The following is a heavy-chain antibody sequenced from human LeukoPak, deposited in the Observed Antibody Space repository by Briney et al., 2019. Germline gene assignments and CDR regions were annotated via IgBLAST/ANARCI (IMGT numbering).Heavy chain of an antibody. CDR2: IYTSGST. V-gene: IGHV4-61*02. Sequence: SQTLSLTCTVSGGSISSGSYYWSWIRQPAGKGLEWIGRIYTSGSTNYNPSLKSRVTISVDTSKNQFSLKLSSVTAADTAVYYCARVRHYDFWSGYSGPPIGAFDIWGQGTMVTVSS. CDR3: ARVRHYDFWSGYSGPPIGAFDI. CDR1: GGSISSGSYY. J-gene: IGHJ3*02. D-gene: IGHD3-3*01.